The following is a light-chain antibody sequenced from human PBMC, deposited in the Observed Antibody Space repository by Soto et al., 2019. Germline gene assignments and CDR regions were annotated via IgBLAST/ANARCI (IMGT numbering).Light chain of an antibody. J-gene: IGKJ4*01. CDR2: RAS. CDR3: QQYGSSALT. V-gene: IGKV3-20*01. CDR1: QSVSSDY. Sequence: EIVLTQSPGTLSLSPGERATLSCRASQSVSSDYLAWYQQKPGQTPKVLIYRASSRATGIPDRFSGSGSGTDFTLTISRLEPEDFAVYYCQQYGSSALTFGGGTKVAIK.